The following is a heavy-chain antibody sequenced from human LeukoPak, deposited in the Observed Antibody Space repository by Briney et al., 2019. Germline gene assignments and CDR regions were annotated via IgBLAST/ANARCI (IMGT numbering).Heavy chain of an antibody. D-gene: IGHD6-13*01. CDR2: ISSSGSTI. V-gene: IGHV3-48*03. CDR3: ARGEQQLFPFDY. J-gene: IGHJ4*02. CDR1: GFTFSSYE. Sequence: GGSLRLSCAASGFTFSSYEMNWVRQAPGKGLEWVSYISSSGSTIYYADSVKGRFTISRDNAKNSLYLQMNSLRAEDKAVYYCARGEQQLFPFDYWGQGTLVTVSS.